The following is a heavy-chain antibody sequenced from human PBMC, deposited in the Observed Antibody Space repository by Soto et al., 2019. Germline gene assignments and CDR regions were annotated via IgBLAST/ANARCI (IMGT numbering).Heavy chain of an antibody. CDR1: GGSVSSGRYY. Sequence: SETLSLTCTVSGGSVSSGRYYWSWPRQPPGKGLEWIAYRYDSGSTSYNPSLKSRAAISVDTSKNQFSLRLSSVTAADAAVYYCARETGLREYYYAMDVWGQGTTVTVTS. D-gene: IGHD7-27*01. CDR2: RYDSGST. J-gene: IGHJ6*01. V-gene: IGHV4-61*01. CDR3: ARETGLREYYYAMDV.